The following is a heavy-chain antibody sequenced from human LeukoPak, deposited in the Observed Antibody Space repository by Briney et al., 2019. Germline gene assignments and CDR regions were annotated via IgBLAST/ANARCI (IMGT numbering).Heavy chain of an antibody. CDR1: GYIFTSYR. CDR3: ARDLYHRYYDNSGYAFDY. D-gene: IGHD3-22*01. J-gene: IGHJ4*02. Sequence: ASVKVSCKASGYIFTSYRIHWVRQAPGQGLEWMGIINPSGGSTNYAQKFQGRVTMTRDTSTSTVYMELSSLRSEDTAVYYCARDLYHRYYDNSGYAFDYWGQGTLVTVSS. CDR2: INPSGGST. V-gene: IGHV1-46*01.